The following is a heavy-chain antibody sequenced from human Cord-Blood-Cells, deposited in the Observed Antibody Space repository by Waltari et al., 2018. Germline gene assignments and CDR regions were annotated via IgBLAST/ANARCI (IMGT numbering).Heavy chain of an antibody. V-gene: IGHV4-39*07. CDR2: IYYSERT. Sequence: QLQLQESGPGLVKPSETLSLTCTVSGGSISSSSYYWGWIRQPPGKGLEWIGSIYYSERTYYNPSLESRATLSVDPSKNQFSLKLSSVTAADTAVYYCARPPAAGTGYWYFDLWGRGTLVTVSS. D-gene: IGHD6-13*01. J-gene: IGHJ2*01. CDR1: GGSISSSSYY. CDR3: ARPPAAGTGYWYFDL.